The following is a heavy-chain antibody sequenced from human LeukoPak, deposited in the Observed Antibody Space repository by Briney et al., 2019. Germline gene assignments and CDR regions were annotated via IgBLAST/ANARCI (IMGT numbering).Heavy chain of an antibody. V-gene: IGHV3-21*01. CDR1: GFTFSSYE. Sequence: GGSLRLSCAASGFTFSSYEMNWVRQAPGKGLEWVSSISSSSSYIYYADSVKGRFTISRDNAKNSLYLQMNSLRAEDTAVYYCARGKVLLWFGESLDYWGQGTLVTVSS. J-gene: IGHJ4*02. D-gene: IGHD3-10*01. CDR3: ARGKVLLWFGESLDY. CDR2: ISSSSSYI.